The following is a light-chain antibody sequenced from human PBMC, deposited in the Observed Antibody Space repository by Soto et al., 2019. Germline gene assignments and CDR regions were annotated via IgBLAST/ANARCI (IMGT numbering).Light chain of an antibody. CDR2: DVT. CDR1: SSDVGGYNY. CDR3: SSYTSSSLPYV. J-gene: IGLJ1*01. Sequence: QSVLTQPASVSGSPGQSITISCTGTSSDVGGYNYVSWYQQHPVKAPKLMIYDVTNRPSGGSDRFSGSKSGNTASLTISGLQAEDVADYYCSSYTSSSLPYVFGTGRTVTV. V-gene: IGLV2-14*01.